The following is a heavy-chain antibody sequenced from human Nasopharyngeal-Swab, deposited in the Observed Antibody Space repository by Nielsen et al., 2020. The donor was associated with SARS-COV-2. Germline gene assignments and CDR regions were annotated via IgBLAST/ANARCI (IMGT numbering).Heavy chain of an antibody. D-gene: IGHD3-3*01. Sequence: GESLKISCAASEFTFDDYGMSWVRQAPGKGLEWVSGINWNGGSTGYADSVKGRFTISRDNAKNSLYLQMNSLRAEDTALYHCARESRVLYYDFWSGYPADAFDIWGQGTMVTVPS. CDR2: INWNGGST. CDR3: ARESRVLYYDFWSGYPADAFDI. J-gene: IGHJ3*02. V-gene: IGHV3-20*01. CDR1: EFTFDDYG.